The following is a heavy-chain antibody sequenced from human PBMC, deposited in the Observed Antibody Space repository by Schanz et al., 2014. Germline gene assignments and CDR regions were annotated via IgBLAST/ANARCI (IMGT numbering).Heavy chain of an antibody. V-gene: IGHV3-48*01. Sequence: EVQLVESGGGLVQPGGSLRLSCAASEFTFSTDAMSWVRQAPGKGLEWVSYIGNGGVTIYYADSVKGRFTVSRDNAENALYLQMNSLRAEDTGLYFCARGGSGSHYRLDYWGQGTLVTVSS. D-gene: IGHD1-26*01. CDR1: EFTFSTDA. J-gene: IGHJ4*02. CDR2: IGNGGVTI. CDR3: ARGGSGSHYRLDY.